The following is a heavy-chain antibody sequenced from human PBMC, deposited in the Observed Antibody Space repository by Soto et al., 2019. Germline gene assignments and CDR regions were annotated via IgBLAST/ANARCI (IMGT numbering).Heavy chain of an antibody. CDR2: IKSKTDGGTT. D-gene: IGHD3-3*01. V-gene: IGHV3-15*07. CDR1: GFTFSDYY. J-gene: IGHJ6*02. CDR3: TYYDFWSGYYGMDV. Sequence: PGGSLRLSCAASGFTFSDYYMNWVRQAPGKGLEWVGRIKSKTDGGTTDYAAPVKGRLTISRDDSKNTLYLQMNSLKTEDTAVYYCTYYDFWSGYYGMDVWGQGTTVTVSS.